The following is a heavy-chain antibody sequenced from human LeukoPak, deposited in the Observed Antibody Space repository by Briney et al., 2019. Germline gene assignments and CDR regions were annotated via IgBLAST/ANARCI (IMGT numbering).Heavy chain of an antibody. D-gene: IGHD6-19*01. V-gene: IGHV1-18*01. J-gene: IGHJ4*02. CDR3: ARDPSNTSGWNPYFGY. CDR1: GYTFTRYA. Sequence: ASVKVSCKASGYTFTRYAIPWVRQAPGQGLEWMGWISTYNGDTHYAQNLQGRVTLTTDPSTGTAYMELRSLRSDDTAVYYCARDPSNTSGWNPYFGYWGQGTLVTVSS. CDR2: ISTYNGDT.